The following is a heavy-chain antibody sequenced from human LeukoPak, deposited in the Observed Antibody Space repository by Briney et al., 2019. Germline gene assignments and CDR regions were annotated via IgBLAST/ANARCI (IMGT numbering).Heavy chain of an antibody. Sequence: GGSLRLSCAASGFTFSDYYMSWIRQAPGKGLEWVSYISSSGSTIYYADSVKGRFTISRDNAKNSLYLQMNSLRAEDTAVYYCARDGRRAMDDFWSGYPSDYYYYGVDVWGQGTTVTVSS. CDR2: ISSSGSTI. J-gene: IGHJ6*02. V-gene: IGHV3-11*01. D-gene: IGHD3-3*01. CDR3: ARDGRRAMDDFWSGYPSDYYYYGVDV. CDR1: GFTFSDYY.